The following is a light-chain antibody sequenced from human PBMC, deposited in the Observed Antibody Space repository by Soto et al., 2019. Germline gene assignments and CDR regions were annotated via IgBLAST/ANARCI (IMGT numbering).Light chain of an antibody. CDR3: NSYREDHPRFYV. V-gene: IGLV2-14*03. CDR2: DVG. CDR1: HSDIGNYNY. J-gene: IGLJ1*01. Sequence: QSALTQPASVSGSPGQSITISCTGTHSDIGNYNYISWYQHLPGKAPKLMIYDVGSRPSGVSSRFSGSKSGNTASLAISGLQAEDEAEYYCNSYREDHPRFYVFGTGTKLTVL.